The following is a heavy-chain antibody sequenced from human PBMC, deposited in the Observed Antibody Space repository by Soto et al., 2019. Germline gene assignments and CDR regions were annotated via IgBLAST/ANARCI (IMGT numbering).Heavy chain of an antibody. CDR3: AKEEMATIDY. J-gene: IGHJ4*02. V-gene: IGHV3-30*18. CDR1: GFTFSHYG. CDR2: ISYDGSNK. Sequence: QVQLVESGGGVVQPGRSLRLSCAASGFTFSHYGMQWVRQAPGKGLEWVAVISYDGSNKYYGDSVKGRFTISRDNSKDTLFLQMNSLGAEDTAVYFCAKEEMATIDYWGQGSLVTVSS.